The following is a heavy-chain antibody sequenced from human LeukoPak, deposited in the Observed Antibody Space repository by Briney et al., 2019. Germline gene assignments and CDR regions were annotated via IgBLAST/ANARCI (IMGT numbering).Heavy chain of an antibody. CDR2: IDPYGGS. CDR3: ARHVSGRWFGDDYPYYADV. Sequence: SETLSLTCAVYGGSFSGYHWSWIRQTPGKGLEWIGEIDPYGGSNYNPSLKSRVTISVDTSKNQFSLTLNSVTAADTALYYCARHVSGRWFGDDYPYYADVWGKGTAVTISS. D-gene: IGHD3-10*01. J-gene: IGHJ6*03. V-gene: IGHV4-34*01. CDR1: GGSFSGYH.